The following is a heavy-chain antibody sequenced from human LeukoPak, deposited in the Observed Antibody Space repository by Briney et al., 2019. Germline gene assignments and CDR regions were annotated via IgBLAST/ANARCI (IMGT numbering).Heavy chain of an antibody. CDR2: IYYSGST. V-gene: IGHV4-59*01. CDR1: GGSISSYY. CDR3: ARVAAVPYNWFDP. J-gene: IGHJ5*02. D-gene: IGHD6-13*01. Sequence: SETLSLTCTVSGGSISSYYWSWIRQPPGKGLEWIGYIYYSGSTNYNPSLKSRVTISVDTSKNQFSLKLSSVTAADTAVYYCARVAAVPYNWFDPWGQGTLVTVSS.